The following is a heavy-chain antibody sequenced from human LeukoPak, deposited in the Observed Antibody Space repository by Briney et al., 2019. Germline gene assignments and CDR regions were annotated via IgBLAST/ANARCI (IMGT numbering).Heavy chain of an antibody. CDR1: GGSISSHY. Sequence: SETLSLTCTVSGGSISSHYWSWIRQPPGQGLEWIGYIYYSVSTNYNPSLKSRVTISVDTSKNQFSLKLSSVTAADTAVYYCARAAYYDFWSGYSLAYWGQGTLVTVSS. CDR2: IYYSVST. J-gene: IGHJ4*02. V-gene: IGHV4-59*11. CDR3: ARAAYYDFWSGYSLAY. D-gene: IGHD3-3*01.